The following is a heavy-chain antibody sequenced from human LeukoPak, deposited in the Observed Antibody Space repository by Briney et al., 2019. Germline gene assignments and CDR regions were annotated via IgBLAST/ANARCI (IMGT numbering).Heavy chain of an antibody. Sequence: EASVKVSCKASGGTFSSYAINWVRQAPGQGLEWMGRIIPILGVLNYAQKFQGRVTITAVKSTSTAYMELSSLRSEDTAVYYCASSLVGDISFDYWGQGTLVTVSS. CDR2: IIPILGVL. V-gene: IGHV1-69*04. CDR1: GGTFSSYA. CDR3: ASSLVGDISFDY. J-gene: IGHJ4*02. D-gene: IGHD3-16*02.